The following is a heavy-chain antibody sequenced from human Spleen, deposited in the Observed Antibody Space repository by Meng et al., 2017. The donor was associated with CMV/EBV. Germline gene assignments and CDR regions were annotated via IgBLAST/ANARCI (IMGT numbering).Heavy chain of an antibody. CDR2: INPNTGDT. Sequence: KFFGYTFADYYRHWGRQAPGKGLEWVGRINPNTGDTNYATRFQGRVTMTRDTSIRTAYMELRRLRSDDTAVYYCARSRTGVFGYFDLWGRGTLVTVSS. D-gene: IGHD7-27*01. CDR3: ARSRTGVFGYFDL. V-gene: IGHV1-2*06. CDR1: GYTFADYY. J-gene: IGHJ2*01.